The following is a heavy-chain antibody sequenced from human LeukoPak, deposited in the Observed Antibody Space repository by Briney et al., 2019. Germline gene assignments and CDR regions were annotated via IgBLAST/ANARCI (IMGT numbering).Heavy chain of an antibody. Sequence: PSETLSLTCTGSGGSISSYYWSWIRQPPGKGLEWIGYIYYSGSTNYNPSLKSRVTISVDTSKNQFSLKLSSVTAADTAVYYCARDKGYSSGWYPYYYYMDVWGKGTTVTVSS. D-gene: IGHD6-19*01. J-gene: IGHJ6*03. V-gene: IGHV4-59*01. CDR2: IYYSGST. CDR3: ARDKGYSSGWYPYYYYMDV. CDR1: GGSISSYY.